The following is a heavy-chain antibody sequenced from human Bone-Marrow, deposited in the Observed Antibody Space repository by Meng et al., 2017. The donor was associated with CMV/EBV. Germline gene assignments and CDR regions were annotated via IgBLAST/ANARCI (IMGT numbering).Heavy chain of an antibody. D-gene: IGHD2-2*01. V-gene: IGHV3-48*03. CDR1: GFIFSNYD. CDR3: ARDQWCSSTSCYVHYYYGMDV. Sequence: GESLKISCVGTGFIFSNYDMNWVRQAPGKGLEWISDISSSAVNIHYADSVKGRFSISRYNARNSLFLQMNSLRAEDTAVYYCARDQWCSSTSCYVHYYYGMDVWGQGTTVPVSS. J-gene: IGHJ6*01. CDR2: ISSSAVNI.